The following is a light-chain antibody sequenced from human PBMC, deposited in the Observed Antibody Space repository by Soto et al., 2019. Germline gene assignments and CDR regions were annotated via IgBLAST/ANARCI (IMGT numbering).Light chain of an antibody. CDR1: QSVTSNY. CDR2: GIS. Sequence: EVVMTQSPATLSVSPGERATLSCRASQSVTSNYLAWYQQKPGQAPRLLIYGISSRATGVPDRFSGSGSGTDFALTISRLEPEDFAVYYCQQRSNWPPITFGQGTRLEIK. J-gene: IGKJ5*01. CDR3: QQRSNWPPIT. V-gene: IGKV3D-20*02.